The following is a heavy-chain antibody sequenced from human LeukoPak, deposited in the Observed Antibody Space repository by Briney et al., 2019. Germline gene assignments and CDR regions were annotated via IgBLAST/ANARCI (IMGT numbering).Heavy chain of an antibody. CDR1: GLTFNSHW. CDR2: ISGGSDTI. CDR3: ARDTVYASDI. V-gene: IGHV3-48*02. J-gene: IGHJ3*02. Sequence: GGSLRLSCAASGLTFNSHWMHWVRQAPGEGLEWISYISGGSDTISYSDSVKGRFTISRDNAKNSLYLQMNSLRDEDTAVYYCARDTVYASDIWGQGTMVTVSS. D-gene: IGHD4-11*01.